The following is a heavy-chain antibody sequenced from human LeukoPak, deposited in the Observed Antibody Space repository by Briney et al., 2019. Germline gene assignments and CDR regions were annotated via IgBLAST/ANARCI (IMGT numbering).Heavy chain of an antibody. J-gene: IGHJ4*02. CDR2: ISSSSSYI. CDR1: GFTFSSYS. CDR3: AKVFGEYIVATTHPHFDY. D-gene: IGHD5-12*01. Sequence: GGSLRLSCAASGFTFSSYSMNWVRQAPGKGLEGVSSISSSSSYIYYADSVKGRFTISRDNFKSTLYLQMNSLRPEDTAVYYCAKVFGEYIVATTHPHFDYWGQGTLVTVSS. V-gene: IGHV3-21*06.